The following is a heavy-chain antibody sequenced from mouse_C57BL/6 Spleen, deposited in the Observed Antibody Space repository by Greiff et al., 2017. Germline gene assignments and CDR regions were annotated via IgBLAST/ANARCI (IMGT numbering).Heavy chain of an antibody. J-gene: IGHJ2*01. CDR3: ARYDTTVVATRRYYFDY. D-gene: IGHD1-1*01. V-gene: IGHV1-55*01. Sequence: QVQLQQSGAELVKPGASVKMSCKASGYTFTSYWITWVKQRPGQGLEWIGDIYPGSGSTNYNEKFKSKATLTVDTSSSTAYMQLSSLTSEDSAVYYCARYDTTVVATRRYYFDYWGQGTTLTVAS. CDR1: GYTFTSYW. CDR2: IYPGSGST.